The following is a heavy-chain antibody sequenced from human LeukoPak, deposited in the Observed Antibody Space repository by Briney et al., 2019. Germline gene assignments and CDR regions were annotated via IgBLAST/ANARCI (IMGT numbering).Heavy chain of an antibody. D-gene: IGHD3-3*01. CDR3: TRGRKVDYDFWRERYYYYGMDV. V-gene: IGHV1-8*01. CDR1: GYTFTSYD. CDR2: MNPNSGNT. Sequence: WASVKVSCKASGYTFTSYDINWVRQATGQGLEWMGWMNPNSGNTGYARKFQGRVTMTRNTSISTAYMDLSSLRSEDTAVYYCTRGRKVDYDFWRERYYYYGMDVWGQGTTVTVSS. J-gene: IGHJ6*02.